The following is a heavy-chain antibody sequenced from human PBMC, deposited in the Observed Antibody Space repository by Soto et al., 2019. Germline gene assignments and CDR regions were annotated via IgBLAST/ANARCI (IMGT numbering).Heavy chain of an antibody. D-gene: IGHD1-7*01. CDR2: VYLSGHT. Sequence: LXLPCTVSGYSVTRGSYWGWFRQPPEKGLEWIGSVYLSGHTYHNPSLMSRVTISIDTSKNQFSLKLTSVTAADTAVYYCARARIVVSGTIVDLWGLGTLVTVSS. V-gene: IGHV4-38-2*02. J-gene: IGHJ4*02. CDR3: ARARIVVSGTIVDL. CDR1: GYSVTRGSY.